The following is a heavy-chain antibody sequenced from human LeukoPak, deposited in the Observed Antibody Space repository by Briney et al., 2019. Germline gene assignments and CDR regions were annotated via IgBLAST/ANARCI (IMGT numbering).Heavy chain of an antibody. CDR1: GGSFSGYY. D-gene: IGHD3-10*01. CDR2: INHSGST. CDR3: AGQRSIDYYGSGSSPGFDY. Sequence: SETLSLTCAVYGGSFSGYYWNWIRQPPGKGLEWIGEINHSGSTNYNPSLKSRVTISVDTSKNQFSLKLSSVTAADTAVYYCAGQRSIDYYGSGSSPGFDYWGQGTLVTVSS. V-gene: IGHV4-34*01. J-gene: IGHJ4*02.